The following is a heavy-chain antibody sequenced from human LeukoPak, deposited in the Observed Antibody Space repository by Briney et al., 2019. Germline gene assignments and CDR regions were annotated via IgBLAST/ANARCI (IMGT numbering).Heavy chain of an antibody. J-gene: IGHJ4*02. CDR1: GGTFSSYA. Sequence: SVKVSCKASGGTFSSYAISWVRQAPGQGLEWMGGIIPIFGTANYALKFQGRVTITADESTSTAYMELSSLRSDDTAVYYCARDSGLYSSGWYDYWGQGTLVTVSS. CDR2: IIPIFGTA. V-gene: IGHV1-69*13. D-gene: IGHD6-19*01. CDR3: ARDSGLYSSGWYDY.